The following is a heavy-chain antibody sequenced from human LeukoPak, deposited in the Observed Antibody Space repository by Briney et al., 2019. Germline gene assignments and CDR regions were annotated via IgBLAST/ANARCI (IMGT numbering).Heavy chain of an antibody. CDR1: GGSFSGYY. CDR3: AREHHYYDSSGKREAFDI. D-gene: IGHD3-22*01. J-gene: IGHJ3*02. Sequence: SETLSLTCAVYGGSFSGYYWSWIRQPPGKGLEWIGYIYYSGSTNYNPSLKSRVTISVDTSKNQFSLKLSSVTAADTAVYYCAREHHYYDSSGKREAFDIWGQGTMVTVSS. CDR2: IYYSGST. V-gene: IGHV4-59*01.